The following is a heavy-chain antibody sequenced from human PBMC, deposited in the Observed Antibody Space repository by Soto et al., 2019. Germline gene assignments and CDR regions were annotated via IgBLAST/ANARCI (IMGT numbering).Heavy chain of an antibody. D-gene: IGHD3-10*01. Sequence: EVKLVESGGGLVQPGGSLRVSCAASGFSFSNYWMHWVRQAPGKGLVWVSRINSDGSTKTYADSVKGRFTISRDNAKNTLYLQMDSLRADDSAIYYCARDFRSYGSGPKDYWGHGTLVTVSS. J-gene: IGHJ4*01. CDR3: ARDFRSYGSGPKDY. V-gene: IGHV3-74*01. CDR1: GFSFSNYW. CDR2: INSDGSTK.